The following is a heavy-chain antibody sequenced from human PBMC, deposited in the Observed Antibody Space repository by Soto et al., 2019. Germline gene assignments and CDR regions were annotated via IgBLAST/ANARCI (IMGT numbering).Heavy chain of an antibody. V-gene: IGHV4-31*03. CDR3: AKLSCTISTCYFPGWFDP. CDR1: GDSISGGASF. CDR2: VYYSGSS. J-gene: IGHJ5*02. D-gene: IGHD2-2*01. Sequence: QVQLQESGPGLVKPSETLSLTCTVSGDSISGGASFWSWIRQPPGKGLEWIANVYYSGSSYYNPSLKSRLTIAVDTTKNQFSLHLKSMTAADTAVYYCAKLSCTISTCYFPGWFDPWGQGTLVTVSS.